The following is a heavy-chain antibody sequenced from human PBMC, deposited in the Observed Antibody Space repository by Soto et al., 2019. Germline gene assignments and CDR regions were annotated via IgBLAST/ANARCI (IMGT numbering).Heavy chain of an antibody. CDR1: GFTFSNAW. J-gene: IGHJ4*02. CDR2: IKSKTEGGTT. CDR3: TTHPIAVAPPFDY. Sequence: SGGSLRLSCAASGFTFSNAWMSWVRQAPGKGLEWVGRIKSKTEGGTTDYAAPVKGRFTISRDDSKNTLYLQMNSLKTEYTALYYCTTHPIAVAPPFDYWGQGALVTVSS. D-gene: IGHD6-19*01. V-gene: IGHV3-15*01.